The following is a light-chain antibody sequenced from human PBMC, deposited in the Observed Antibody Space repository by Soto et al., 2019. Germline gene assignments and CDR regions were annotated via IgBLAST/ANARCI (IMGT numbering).Light chain of an antibody. CDR3: SSYAGSNIVV. Sequence: QSVLTQPPSASGSAGQSVTISCTGTSSDVGAYNYVSWYQQHPGKAPKLMIHEVSERPSGVPDRFSGSKSGNTASLTVSGLQAEDEADYYCSSYAGSNIVVFGGGTKLTVL. CDR1: SSDVGAYNY. J-gene: IGLJ2*01. CDR2: EVS. V-gene: IGLV2-8*01.